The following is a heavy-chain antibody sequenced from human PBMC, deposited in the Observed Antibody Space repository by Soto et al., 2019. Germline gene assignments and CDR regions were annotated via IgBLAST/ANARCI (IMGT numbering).Heavy chain of an antibody. CDR1: GFTFSSYG. J-gene: IGHJ4*02. D-gene: IGHD1-1*01. Sequence: QVQLVESGGGVVQPGRSVRLSCAAASGFTFSSYGIHWVRQAPGKGLEWVAVISYEGSIKYYADSVKGRFTVSRDNSKNTLYLQMNSLRAEDTAVYYCAKDKGVTRLDYWGQGTLVTVSS. CDR3: AKDKGVTRLDY. V-gene: IGHV3-30*18. CDR2: ISYEGSIK.